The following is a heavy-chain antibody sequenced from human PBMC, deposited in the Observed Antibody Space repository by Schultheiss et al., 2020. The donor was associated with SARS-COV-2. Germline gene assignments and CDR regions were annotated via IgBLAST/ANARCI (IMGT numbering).Heavy chain of an antibody. D-gene: IGHD6-6*01. V-gene: IGHV3-23*01. CDR1: GFTFSSYA. CDR2: ISGSGVST. J-gene: IGHJ3*02. Sequence: GGSLRLSCAASGFTFSSYAMSWVRQAPGKGLEWVSGISGSGVSTYYADSVKGRFTISRDNSKNTLYLQMNSLRAEDTAVYYCARISRSTSIDIWGQGTMVTVSS. CDR3: ARISRSTSIDI.